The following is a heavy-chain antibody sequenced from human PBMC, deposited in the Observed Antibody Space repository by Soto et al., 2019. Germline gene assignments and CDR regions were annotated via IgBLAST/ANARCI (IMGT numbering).Heavy chain of an antibody. Sequence: QVQLVQSGAEVKKPGSSVKVSCKASGGTFSSYAISWVRQAPGQGLEWMGGTMHIFGTANYAQQFQGRVTITADEATSTAYMELSSLRSEDTAVYYCSREVMSVAGDYYYGMDVWGQGTTVTVSS. CDR2: TMHIFGTA. V-gene: IGHV1-69*01. D-gene: IGHD3-10*01. CDR1: GGTFSSYA. J-gene: IGHJ6*02. CDR3: SREVMSVAGDYYYGMDV.